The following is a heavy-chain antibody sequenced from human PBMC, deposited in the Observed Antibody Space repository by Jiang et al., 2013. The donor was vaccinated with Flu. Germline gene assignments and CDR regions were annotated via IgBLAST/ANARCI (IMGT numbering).Heavy chain of an antibody. J-gene: IGHJ6*03. CDR3: ARAMAAGYMDV. CDR2: INPSGGST. V-gene: IGHV1-46*01. CDR1: GYTFTSYF. Sequence: GAEVKKPGASVKVSCKASGYTFTSYFIHWVRQAPGQGLEWMGIINPSGGSTSYAQKFEGRVTMTRDTSTSTLYMELSSLRSEDTAVYYCARAMAAGYMDVWGKGTTVTVSS. D-gene: IGHD6-25*01.